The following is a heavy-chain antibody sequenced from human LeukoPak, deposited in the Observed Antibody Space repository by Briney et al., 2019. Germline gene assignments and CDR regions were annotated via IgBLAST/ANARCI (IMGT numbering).Heavy chain of an antibody. V-gene: IGHV1-2*02. CDR2: INPNSGGT. D-gene: IGHD3-10*01. J-gene: IGHJ6*03. CDR3: ASISSGSYTNYYYYYMDV. CDR1: GYTFTGYY. Sequence: SVKVSCKASGYTFTGYYMHWVRQAPGQGLEWMGWINPNSGGTNYAQKFQGRVTMTRDTSISTAYMELSRLRSDDTAVYYCASISSGSYTNYYYYYMDVWGKGTTVTVSS.